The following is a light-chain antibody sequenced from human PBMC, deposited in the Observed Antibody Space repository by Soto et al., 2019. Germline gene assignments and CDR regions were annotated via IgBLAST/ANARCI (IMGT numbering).Light chain of an antibody. CDR1: QSISSY. CDR2: AAS. CDR3: QQYGSSALT. J-gene: IGKJ4*01. Sequence: DIQMTQSPSSLSASVVDTVTITRRAGQSISSYLNWYQLKPGKPPRLLIYAASSLQSGVPSRFSGSGSGTDFTLNISRLEPEDFAVYYCQQYGSSALTVGGGTQVDI. V-gene: IGKV1-39*01.